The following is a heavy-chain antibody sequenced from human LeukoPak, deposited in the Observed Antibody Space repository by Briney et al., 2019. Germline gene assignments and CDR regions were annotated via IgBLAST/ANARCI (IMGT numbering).Heavy chain of an antibody. J-gene: IGHJ4*02. CDR2: IYHSGST. V-gene: IGHV4-38-2*01. Sequence: KPSETLSLTCAVSGYSISSGYYWGWIRQPPGKGLEWIGSIYHSGSTYYNPSLKSRVTISVDTSKNQFSLKLSPVTAADTAVYYCARRVFGVEHDYWGQGTLVTVSS. CDR1: GYSISSGYY. D-gene: IGHD3-3*01. CDR3: ARRVFGVEHDY.